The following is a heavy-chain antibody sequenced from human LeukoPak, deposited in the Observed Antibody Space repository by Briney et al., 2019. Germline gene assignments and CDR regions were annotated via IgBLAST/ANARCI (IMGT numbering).Heavy chain of an antibody. CDR3: ARRFVGVVRDKHFDY. J-gene: IGHJ4*02. CDR2: INHSGST. D-gene: IGHD3-3*01. Sequence: KPSETLSLTCAVYGGSFSSYYWSWIRQPPGKGLEWIGEINHSGSTNYNPSLKSRVTISVDTSKNQFSLKLSSVTAADTAVYYCARRFVGVVRDKHFDYWGQGTLVTVSS. V-gene: IGHV4-34*01. CDR1: GGSFSSYY.